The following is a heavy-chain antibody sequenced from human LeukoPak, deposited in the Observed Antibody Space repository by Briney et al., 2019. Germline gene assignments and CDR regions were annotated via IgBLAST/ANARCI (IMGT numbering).Heavy chain of an antibody. Sequence: PSETLSLTCTVSGGSISSYYWSWIRQPPGKGLEWIGYIYYSGSTNYSPSLKSRLTISVDTSKNQFSLKLSAVTAADTAVYYCARTYGSSGLGYFDLWGRGTLVTVSS. CDR3: ARTYGSSGLGYFDL. CDR2: IYYSGST. J-gene: IGHJ2*01. V-gene: IGHV4-59*01. D-gene: IGHD6-13*01. CDR1: GGSISSYY.